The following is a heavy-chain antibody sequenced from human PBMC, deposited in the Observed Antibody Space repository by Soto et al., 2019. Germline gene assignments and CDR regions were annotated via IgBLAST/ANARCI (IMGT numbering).Heavy chain of an antibody. D-gene: IGHD2-21*01. CDR3: ARRAVVAVTGSLDNWLDP. J-gene: IGHJ5*02. V-gene: IGHV4-59*01. CDR1: GDSITSYN. CDR2: VYSSGST. Sequence: SETLSLTCTVSGDSITSYNWNWLRQPPGKALEWIGYVYSSGSTNYNPSLKSRVTISVDTSRNQFSLKVNSVTAADTAMYYCARRAVVAVTGSLDNWLDPWGQGILVT.